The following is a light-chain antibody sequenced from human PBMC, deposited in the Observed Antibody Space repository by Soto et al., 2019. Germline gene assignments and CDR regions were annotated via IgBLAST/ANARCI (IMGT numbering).Light chain of an antibody. CDR2: DAS. Sequence: EIVLTQSPGTLSLSPGERATLSCRASQSVSSYLAWYQQKPGQAPRLLIYDASNRATGIPARFSGSGSGTDFPRTISSLEPEDFAVYYCQQRSSWLYTFGQGTKLEIK. V-gene: IGKV3-11*01. CDR3: QQRSSWLYT. CDR1: QSVSSY. J-gene: IGKJ2*01.